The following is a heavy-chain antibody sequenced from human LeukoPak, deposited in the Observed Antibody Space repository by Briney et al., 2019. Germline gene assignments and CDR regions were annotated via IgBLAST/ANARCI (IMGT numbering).Heavy chain of an antibody. CDR2: ISSSGSTI. J-gene: IGHJ4*02. V-gene: IGHV3-11*04. CDR1: GFTFSDYY. CDR3: ARGYSSGWYYFDY. D-gene: IGHD6-19*01. Sequence: PGGSLRLSWAASGFTFSDYYMSWIRQAPGKGLEWVSYISSSGSTIYYADSVKGRFTISRDNAKNSLYLQMNSLRAEDTAVYYCARGYSSGWYYFDYWGQGTLVTVSS.